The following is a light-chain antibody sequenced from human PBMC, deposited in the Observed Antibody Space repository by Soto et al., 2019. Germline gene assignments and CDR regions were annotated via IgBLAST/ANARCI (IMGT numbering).Light chain of an antibody. Sequence: EIVLTQSPATLSLSPGERATLSCRASQSVSRSLAWYQQKSGQAPRLLIYGASSRATGIPDRFSGSGSGTDFTLTISRLEPEDFAVYYCQQYGSSLWTFGQGTKVEIK. V-gene: IGKV3-20*01. CDR1: QSVSRS. CDR3: QQYGSSLWT. J-gene: IGKJ1*01. CDR2: GAS.